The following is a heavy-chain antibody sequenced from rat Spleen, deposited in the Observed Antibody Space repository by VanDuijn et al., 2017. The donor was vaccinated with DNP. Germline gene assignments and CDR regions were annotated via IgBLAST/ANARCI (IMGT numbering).Heavy chain of an antibody. CDR2: ISYDGGRT. CDR3: ARHVLPLRVWDY. D-gene: IGHD1-4*01. J-gene: IGHJ2*01. CDR1: GFTFSDYY. V-gene: IGHV5-22*01. Sequence: EVQLVASGGGLVQPGRSLKLSCAASGFTFSDYYMAWVRQAPTKGLEWVAYISYDGGRTYNGDSVKGRFTISRDNAKNTLYLQMNSLRSEDTATYYCARHVLPLRVWDYWGQGVMVTVSS.